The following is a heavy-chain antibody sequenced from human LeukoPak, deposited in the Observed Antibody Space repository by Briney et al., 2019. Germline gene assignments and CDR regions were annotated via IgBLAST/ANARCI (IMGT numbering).Heavy chain of an antibody. CDR3: ARDPPLGDYYYYGMDV. CDR1: GGSISSSSW. J-gene: IGHJ6*02. CDR2: IYHSGST. Sequence: PSETLSLTCAVSGGSISSSSWWSWVRQPPGKGLEWIGEIYHSGSTNYNPSLKSRVTISVDKSKNQFSLKLSSVTAADTAVYYCARDPPLGDYYYYGMDVWGQGTTVTVSS. V-gene: IGHV4-4*02.